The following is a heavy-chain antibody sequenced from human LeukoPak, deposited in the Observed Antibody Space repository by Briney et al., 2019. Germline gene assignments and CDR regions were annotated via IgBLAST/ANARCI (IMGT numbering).Heavy chain of an antibody. CDR1: GFTFSSYS. CDR3: AKAVTHDFWSGYYDLDY. J-gene: IGHJ4*02. V-gene: IGHV3-21*01. CDR2: ISSSSSYI. Sequence: PGGSLRLSCAASGFTFSSYSMNWVRQAPGKGLEWVSCISSSSSYINYADSVKGRFTISRDNAKNSLYLEMNSLRAEDTAVYYCAKAVTHDFWSGYYDLDYWGQGSLVTVSS. D-gene: IGHD3-3*01.